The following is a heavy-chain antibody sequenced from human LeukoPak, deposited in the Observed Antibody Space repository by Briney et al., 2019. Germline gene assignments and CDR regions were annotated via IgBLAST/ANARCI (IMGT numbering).Heavy chain of an antibody. CDR1: GFTFSSYD. D-gene: IGHD3-22*01. CDR2: IGTAGDT. V-gene: IGHV3-13*01. Sequence: GRSLRLSCAASGFTFSSYDMHWVRQATGKWLEWVSAIGTAGDTYYPASVKGRFTISRENAKNSFYLQMNSLRAGDTAVYYCARVNYDSSGYYLDYWGQGTLVTVSS. CDR3: ARVNYDSSGYYLDY. J-gene: IGHJ4*02.